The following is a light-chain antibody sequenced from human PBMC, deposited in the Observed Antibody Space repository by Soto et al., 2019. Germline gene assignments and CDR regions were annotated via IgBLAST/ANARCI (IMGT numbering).Light chain of an antibody. CDR1: QAIDSW. J-gene: IGKJ4*01. V-gene: IGKV1-12*01. CDR3: QKYNSAPLT. Sequence: DIQMTQSPSSVSASVGDRVTITCRASQAIDSWLAWYQQKPGEAPKLLIFTGSLLHSGVPPRFSGSGSGTDFTLTISSLQPEDFATYYCQKYNSAPLTFGGGTKVEIK. CDR2: TGS.